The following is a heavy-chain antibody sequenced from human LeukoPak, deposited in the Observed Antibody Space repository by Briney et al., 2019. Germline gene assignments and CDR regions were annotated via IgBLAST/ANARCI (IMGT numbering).Heavy chain of an antibody. CDR2: IEQDGSEK. CDR3: ASPLVDRIAGYY. Sequence: GGSLRLSCAASGFTFSSYWMSWVRQAPGKGLECVANIEQDGSEKYYVDSVKGRFTISRDNAKNSLYLQMNSLRAEDTAVYYCASPLVDRIAGYYWGQGTLSPSPQ. CDR1: GFTFSSYW. V-gene: IGHV3-7*01. J-gene: IGHJ4*02. D-gene: IGHD6-13*01.